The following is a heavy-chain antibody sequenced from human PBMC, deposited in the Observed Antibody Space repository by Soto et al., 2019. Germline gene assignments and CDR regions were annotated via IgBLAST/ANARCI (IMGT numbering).Heavy chain of an antibody. CDR2: IFSNDEK. Sequence: SGPTLVNPTETLTLTCTVSGFSLSNARMGVSWIRQPPGKALEWLAHIFSNDEKSYSTSLKSRLTISKDTSKSQVVLTMTNMDPVDTATYYCARIRQQLVDYYYYYLDVWGQGTTVPVSS. V-gene: IGHV2-26*01. CDR3: ARIRQQLVDYYYYYLDV. CDR1: GFSLSNARMG. D-gene: IGHD6-13*01. J-gene: IGHJ6*03.